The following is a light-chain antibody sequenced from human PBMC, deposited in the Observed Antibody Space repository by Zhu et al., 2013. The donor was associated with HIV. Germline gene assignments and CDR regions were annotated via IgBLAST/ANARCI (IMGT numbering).Light chain of an antibody. V-gene: IGKV3-15*01. CDR2: SAS. J-gene: IGKJ2*01. Sequence: EIVMTQSPATLSVSPGERATLSCRASQSVRSNLAWYQQRPGQAPRLLIYSASTRATGIPARFSGSGSGTEFTLTISSLQSEDFAVYYCQQYDNWPRDTFGLGDQAGDQT. CDR1: QSVRSN. CDR3: QQYDNWPRDT.